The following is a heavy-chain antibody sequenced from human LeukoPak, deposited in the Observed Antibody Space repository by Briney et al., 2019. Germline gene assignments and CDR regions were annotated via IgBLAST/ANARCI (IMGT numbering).Heavy chain of an antibody. CDR2: IYWDDDK. D-gene: IGHD1-26*01. CDR1: GFSLSTGGVG. V-gene: IGHV2-5*02. Sequence: ESGPTLVKPTQTLTRTCTLSGFSLSTGGVGVGWIRQPPGKALEWLALIYWDDDKRYCPSLKSRLTITKDTSKNQVVLTMTNMDPVDTATYYCAHRQALGIFDYWGQGTLVTVSS. CDR3: AHRQALGIFDY. J-gene: IGHJ4*02.